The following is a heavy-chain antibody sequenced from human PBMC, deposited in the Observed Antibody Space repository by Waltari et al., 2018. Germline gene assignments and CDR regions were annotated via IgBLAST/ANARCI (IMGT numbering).Heavy chain of an antibody. V-gene: IGHV3-20*04. CDR2: ITWNGGII. CDR3: ARYLNWGLPRFDN. D-gene: IGHD3-16*01. J-gene: IGHJ4*02. CDR1: GSKFNDYG. Sequence: EVQLAESGGAVVRPGGSLRRTCVASGSKFNDYGMSWVRRVPGKGLEWVSGITWNGGIISYSDSVKGRFTITRDNDKNSLSLQMTSLRVEDTALYYCARYLNWGLPRFDNWGQGTQVTVSS.